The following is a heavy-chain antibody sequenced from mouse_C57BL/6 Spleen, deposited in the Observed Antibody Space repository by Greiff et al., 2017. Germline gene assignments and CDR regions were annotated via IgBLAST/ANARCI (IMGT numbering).Heavy chain of an antibody. V-gene: IGHV1-54*01. CDR2: INHGSGGT. CDR1: GYAFTSYL. J-gene: IGHJ3*01. D-gene: IGHD2-3*01. CDR3: ARRDGYRGFAY. Sequence: VKLVESGAELVRPGTSVKVSCKASGYAFTSYLIEWVKQRPGKGLEWIGVINHGSGGTNYNEKLKGKGTLTADKSSSTAFMQLSSLTAEDSAVYFCARRDGYRGFAYWGQGTLVTVSS.